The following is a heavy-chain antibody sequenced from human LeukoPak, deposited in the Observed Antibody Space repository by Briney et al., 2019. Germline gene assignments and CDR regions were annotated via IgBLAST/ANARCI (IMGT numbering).Heavy chain of an antibody. J-gene: IGHJ5*02. D-gene: IGHD5-18*01. V-gene: IGHV1-8*01. CDR1: GYTFTSYD. CDR2: MNPNSGNT. Sequence: GASVKVSCKASGYTFTSYDINWVRQATGQGLEWMGWMNPNSGNTGYAQKFQGRVTMTRNTSISTAYMELSSLRSEDTAVYYCARDYPDVDTASGWFDPWGQGTLVTVSS. CDR3: ARDYPDVDTASGWFDP.